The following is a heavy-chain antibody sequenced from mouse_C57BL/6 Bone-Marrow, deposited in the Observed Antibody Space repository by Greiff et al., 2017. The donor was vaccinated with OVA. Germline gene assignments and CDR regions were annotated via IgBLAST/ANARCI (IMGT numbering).Heavy chain of an antibody. D-gene: IGHD4-1*02. Sequence: EVKLLESGAELVRPGASVKLSCTASGFNIKDDYMHWVKQRPEQGLEWIGWIDPENGDTEYASKFQGKATITADTSSNTAYLQLSSLTSEDTAVYYCTLNWDGAWFAYWGQGTLVTVSA. CDR1: GFNIKDDY. CDR2: IDPENGDT. V-gene: IGHV14-4*01. J-gene: IGHJ3*01. CDR3: TLNWDGAWFAY.